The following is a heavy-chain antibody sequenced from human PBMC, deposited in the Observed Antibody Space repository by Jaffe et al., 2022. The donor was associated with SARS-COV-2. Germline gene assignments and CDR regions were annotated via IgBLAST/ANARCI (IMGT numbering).Heavy chain of an antibody. V-gene: IGHV3-9*01. Sequence: EVQLVESGGGLVQPGRSLRLSCAASGFTFDDYAMHWVRQAPGKGLEWVSGISWNSGSIGYADSVKGRFTISRDNAKNSLYLQMNSLRAEDTALYYCASGAGYCSSTSCSNWFDPWGQGTLVTVSS. CDR3: ASGAGYCSSTSCSNWFDP. J-gene: IGHJ5*02. CDR1: GFTFDDYA. D-gene: IGHD2-2*01. CDR2: ISWNSGSI.